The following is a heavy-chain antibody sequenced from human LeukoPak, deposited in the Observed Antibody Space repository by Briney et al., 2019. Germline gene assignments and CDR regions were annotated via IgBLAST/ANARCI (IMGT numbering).Heavy chain of an antibody. CDR1: GGSISSGSYY. CDR3: AREVDYYDSSGYYYVFYFDY. J-gene: IGHJ4*02. D-gene: IGHD3-22*01. CDR2: IYTSGST. Sequence: SQTLSLTCTVSGGSISSGSYYWSWIRQPAGKGLEWIGRIYTSGSTNYNTSLKSRVTISVDTSKNQFSLKLSSVTAADTAVYYCAREVDYYDSSGYYYVFYFDYWGQGTLVTVSS. V-gene: IGHV4-61*02.